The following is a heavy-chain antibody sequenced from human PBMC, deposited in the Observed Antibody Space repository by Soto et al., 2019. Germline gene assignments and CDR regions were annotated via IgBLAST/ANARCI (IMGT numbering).Heavy chain of an antibody. V-gene: IGHV4-4*02. J-gene: IGHJ6*03. CDR3: ARAMVRGARRFYMDV. D-gene: IGHD3-10*01. CDR1: GGTISSTIW. Sequence: PSETLSLTCAVSGGTISSTIWWSWVRQPPGKGLEWIGEISLAGDTRYNPSMKSRVTISLDKPENQFSLKLSSVTAADTTVYYCARAMVRGARRFYMDVWGKGTTVTVSS. CDR2: ISLAGDT.